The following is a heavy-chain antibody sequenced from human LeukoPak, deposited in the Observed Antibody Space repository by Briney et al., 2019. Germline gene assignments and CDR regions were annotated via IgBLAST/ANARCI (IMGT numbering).Heavy chain of an antibody. CDR2: IIPIFGTA. D-gene: IGHD1-26*01. J-gene: IGHJ3*02. CDR3: ARESGQWEPRDAFDI. CDR1: GGTFSSYA. Sequence: ASVKVSCKASGGTFSSYAISWVRQAPGQGLEWMGGIIPIFGTANYAQKFQGRVTITADESTSTAYMELSSLRSEDTAVYYCARESGQWEPRDAFDIWGQGTMVTVSS. V-gene: IGHV1-69*13.